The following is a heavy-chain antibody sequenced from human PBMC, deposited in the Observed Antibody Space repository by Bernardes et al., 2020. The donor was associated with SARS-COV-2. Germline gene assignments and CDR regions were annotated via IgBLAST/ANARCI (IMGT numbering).Heavy chain of an antibody. CDR2: ITPDSGNT. D-gene: IGHD1-1*01. CDR1: GYTSTSYD. V-gene: IGHV1-8*01. Sequence: ASVKVSCKASGYTSTSYDINWVRQTTGQGREWRGWITPDSGNTGYAQKLQGRVTMTRDTTINTAYMELTSLRSEDTAVYYCARFTWTTASDFDYWGQGTLVNVSS. J-gene: IGHJ4*02. CDR3: ARFTWTTASDFDY.